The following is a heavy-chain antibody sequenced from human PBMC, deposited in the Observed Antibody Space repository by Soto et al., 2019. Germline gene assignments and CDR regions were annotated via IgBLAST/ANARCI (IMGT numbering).Heavy chain of an antibody. V-gene: IGHV3-48*02. Sequence: GGSLRLSCTASGFAFVSYSMNWVRQAPGKGLEWISYISSPSTISYADSVKGRFTISRDNAENSLYLQMNSLRDEDTAVYYCVRDHKWAFDSWGQGTLVTVSS. CDR1: GFAFVSYS. D-gene: IGHD1-26*01. CDR2: ISSPSTI. CDR3: VRDHKWAFDS. J-gene: IGHJ4*02.